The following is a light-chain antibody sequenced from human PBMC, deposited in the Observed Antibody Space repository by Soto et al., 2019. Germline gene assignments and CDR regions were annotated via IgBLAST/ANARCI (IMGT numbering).Light chain of an antibody. CDR2: EVT. CDR3: SSHTSGSTRV. V-gene: IGLV2-14*01. J-gene: IGLJ1*01. Sequence: LTQPASVSGSPGQSIAISCTGTFSDDGGYDYVSWYQQHPDKAPKLMIYEVTKRPSGVSNRFSGSKSGNTASLTISGLQPEDEAGYYCSSHTSGSTRVFGSGTKVTVL. CDR1: FSDDGGYDY.